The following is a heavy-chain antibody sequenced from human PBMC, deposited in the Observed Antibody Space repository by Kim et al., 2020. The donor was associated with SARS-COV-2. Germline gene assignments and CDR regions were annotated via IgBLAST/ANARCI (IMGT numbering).Heavy chain of an antibody. V-gene: IGHV3-23*01. D-gene: IGHD1-1*01. CDR2: GLDRRT. Sequence: GLDRRTDYADSVNGRFTISRDNSKNTLYLHMNARRAEDTAVYYCAVHLDYWGQGTLVTASS. CDR3: AVHLDY. J-gene: IGHJ4*02.